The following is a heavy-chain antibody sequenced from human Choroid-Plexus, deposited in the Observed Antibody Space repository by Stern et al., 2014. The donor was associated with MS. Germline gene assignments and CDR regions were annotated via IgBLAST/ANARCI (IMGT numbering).Heavy chain of an antibody. CDR2: VSYDGSNK. J-gene: IGHJ5*02. Sequence: DQLVESGGGVVQPGRPLSLSCVASGFTFGSCAMPWVRQAPGTGLEWVGGVSYDGSNKYYADSVKGRFTISRDNSQNTLYMQMSSLRPEDTAVYYCAKDRQYLTYFFDHWGQGSLVTVSS. D-gene: IGHD2/OR15-2a*01. CDR3: AKDRQYLTYFFDH. V-gene: IGHV3-30*18. CDR1: GFTFGSCA.